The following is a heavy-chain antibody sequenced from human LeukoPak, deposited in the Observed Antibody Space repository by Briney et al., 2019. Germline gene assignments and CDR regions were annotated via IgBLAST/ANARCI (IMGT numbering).Heavy chain of an antibody. J-gene: IGHJ4*02. CDR3: AGLLYPPDY. CDR1: GYSFTNFW. V-gene: IGHV5-10-1*01. CDR2: IDPSDSYT. Sequence: GESLKISCKGSGYSFTNFWIYWVRQMPGKGLEWMGRIDPSDSYTNYSPSFQGHVTISADKSISTAYLQWSSLKASDTAMYYCAGLLYPPDYWGQGTLVTVSS. D-gene: IGHD2-2*02.